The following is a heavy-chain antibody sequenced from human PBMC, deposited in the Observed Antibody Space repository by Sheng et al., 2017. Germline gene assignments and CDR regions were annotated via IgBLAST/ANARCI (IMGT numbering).Heavy chain of an antibody. CDR1: GGSISSYY. J-gene: IGHJ4*02. D-gene: IGHD3-10*01. V-gene: IGHV4-59*01. CDR2: IYYSGST. CDR3: ARHDDSSGIRYFDY. Sequence: QVQLQESGPGLVKPSETLSLTCTVSGGSISSYYWSWIRQPPGKGLEWIGYIYYSGSTNYNPSLMSRVTISVDTSKNQFSLKLSSVTAADTAVYYCARHDDSSGIRYFDYWGQGTLVTVSS.